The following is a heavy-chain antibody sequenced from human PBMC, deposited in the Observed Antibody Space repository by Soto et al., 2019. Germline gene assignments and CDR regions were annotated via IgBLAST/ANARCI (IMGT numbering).Heavy chain of an antibody. CDR1: GFTFSSYA. V-gene: IGHV3-30-3*01. CDR3: ARDRYNWNYFDY. Sequence: GGSLRLSCAASGFTFSSYAMHWVRQAPGKGLEWVAVISYDGSNKYYADSVKGRFTISRDNSKNTLYLQMNSLRAEDTAVYYCARDRYNWNYFDYWGQGTLVTVSS. J-gene: IGHJ4*02. CDR2: ISYDGSNK. D-gene: IGHD1-20*01.